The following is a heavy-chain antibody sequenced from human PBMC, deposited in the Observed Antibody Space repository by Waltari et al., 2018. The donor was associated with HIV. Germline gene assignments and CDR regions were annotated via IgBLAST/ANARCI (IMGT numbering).Heavy chain of an antibody. Sequence: EVQLVESGGGVVQRGGSLRLSCVVSECTPSSNWMTWVRQAPGKGLEWVANIRSDGREKYYVDSVKGRFTVSRDNAKNSLFLYMNNLRVEDTAVYYCATNGDWAFDIWGQGTTVTVSS. CDR3: ATNGDWAFDI. J-gene: IGHJ3*02. D-gene: IGHD2-21*01. V-gene: IGHV3-7*01. CDR1: ECTPSSNW. CDR2: IRSDGREK.